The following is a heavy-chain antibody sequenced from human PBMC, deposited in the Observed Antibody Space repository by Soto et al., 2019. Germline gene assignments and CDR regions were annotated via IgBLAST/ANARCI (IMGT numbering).Heavy chain of an antibody. D-gene: IGHD7-27*01. J-gene: IGHJ4*02. Sequence: QVQLVQSGAEVKKPGSSVKVSCEASGGTFSGHAISWVRQAPGQGPEWMGGLIPLFGTTQHAQNFQDRLTITADKATSTAYMELTSLRCEDTAIYYCARGPNWGSRFDSWGQGTLVTVSS. CDR3: ARGPNWGSRFDS. CDR1: GGTFSGHA. V-gene: IGHV1-69*06. CDR2: LIPLFGTT.